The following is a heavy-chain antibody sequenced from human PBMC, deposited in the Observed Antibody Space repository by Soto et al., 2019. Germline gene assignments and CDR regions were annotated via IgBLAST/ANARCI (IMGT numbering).Heavy chain of an antibody. V-gene: IGHV1-18*01. CDR2: ISAYNGNK. CDR3: AREPNYFDY. Sequence: QVQLVQSGAEVKKPGASVKVSCKASGYTFTSYGISWVRQAPGQGLEWMGWISAYNGNKKYAQKLQRRVTMTTATSASTAYMVLVSLRSDDTAVYYCAREPNYFDYWGQGTLVTVSS. J-gene: IGHJ4*02. CDR1: GYTFTSYG.